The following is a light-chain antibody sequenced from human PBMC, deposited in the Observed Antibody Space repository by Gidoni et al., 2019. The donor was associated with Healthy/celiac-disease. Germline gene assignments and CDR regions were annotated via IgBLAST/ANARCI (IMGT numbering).Light chain of an antibody. V-gene: IGKV1-12*01. CDR3: QQAKSFPPT. CDR2: AAS. Sequence: DIQMTQSPSSVSASVGDRVTITCRASQGINSWLAWYQQKPGKVPKLLIYAASSLQSGVPSRFSGSGSGTDFTLTISSLQPEDFAIYYCQQAKSFPPTLXGXTKVEIK. CDR1: QGINSW. J-gene: IGKJ4*01.